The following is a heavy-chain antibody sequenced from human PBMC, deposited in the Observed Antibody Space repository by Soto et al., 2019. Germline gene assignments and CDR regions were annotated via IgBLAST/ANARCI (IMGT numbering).Heavy chain of an antibody. CDR2: IYHSGST. J-gene: IGHJ4*02. V-gene: IGHV4-30-2*05. CDR1: GGSISSGGYS. Sequence: SETLSLTCAVSGGSISSGGYSWSWIRQPPGKGLEWIGYIYHSGSTYYNPSLKSRISINPDTSKNQFSLQLRSVTPEDTAVYYCARDRGGLGYWGQGTLVTVSS. D-gene: IGHD3-16*01. CDR3: ARDRGGLGY.